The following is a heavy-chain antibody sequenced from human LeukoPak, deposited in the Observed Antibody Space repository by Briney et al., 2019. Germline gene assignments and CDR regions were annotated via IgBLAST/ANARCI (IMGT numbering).Heavy chain of an antibody. V-gene: IGHV4-4*07. J-gene: IGHJ5*02. Sequence: PSETLSLTCTVSGGSITSFYWNWIRQPAGKGLEWIGRIYVSGSTNYNPSLRSRLTMSVDTSRNQFSLKLSSVTAADTAVYYCARDDWFGDENWFDPWGQGTLVTVSS. CDR1: GGSITSFY. D-gene: IGHD3-10*01. CDR2: IYVSGST. CDR3: ARDDWFGDENWFDP.